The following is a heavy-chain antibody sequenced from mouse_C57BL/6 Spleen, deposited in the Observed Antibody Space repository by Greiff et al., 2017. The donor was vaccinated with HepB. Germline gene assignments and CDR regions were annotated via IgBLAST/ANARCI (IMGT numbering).Heavy chain of an antibody. CDR1: GYTFTSYW. D-gene: IGHD2-1*01. J-gene: IGHJ3*01. V-gene: IGHV1-52*01. CDR3: ARGEIYYGNAAWFAY. Sequence: VKLQESGAELVRPGSSVKLSCKASGYTFTSYWMHWVKQRPIQGLEWIGNIDPSDSETHYNQKFKDKATLTVDKSSSTAYMQLSSLTSEDSAVYYCARGEIYYGNAAWFAYLGQGTLVTVSA. CDR2: IDPSDSET.